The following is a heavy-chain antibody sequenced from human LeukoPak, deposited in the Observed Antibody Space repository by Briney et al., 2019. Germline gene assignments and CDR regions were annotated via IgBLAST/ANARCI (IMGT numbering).Heavy chain of an antibody. CDR2: INGGGGTY. V-gene: IGHV3-11*01. D-gene: IGHD3-16*01. J-gene: IGHJ4*02. CDR3: VKGGLWVDFDY. Sequence: PGGSLRLSCAASGFAFDDSYMSWVRQAPGKGLEWVSYINGGGGTYYYADSVRGRFTNSRDNAKNTLYLQMSSLRAEDTAVYYCVKGGLWVDFDYWGQGTLVTVSS. CDR1: GFAFDDSY.